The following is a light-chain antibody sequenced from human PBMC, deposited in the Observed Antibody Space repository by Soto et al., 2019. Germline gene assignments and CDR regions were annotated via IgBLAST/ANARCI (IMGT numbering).Light chain of an antibody. V-gene: IGLV2-23*01. CDR1: SSDVGSYNL. CDR3: CSYAGSPFV. J-gene: IGLJ1*01. Sequence: QSALTQPASVSGSPGQSITISCTGTSSDVGSYNLVSWYQQHPGKAPKLMIYEGSKRPSGGSNRFSGSKSGNTASLTISGLQAEDEADYYCCSYAGSPFVFGTGTKLTVL. CDR2: EGS.